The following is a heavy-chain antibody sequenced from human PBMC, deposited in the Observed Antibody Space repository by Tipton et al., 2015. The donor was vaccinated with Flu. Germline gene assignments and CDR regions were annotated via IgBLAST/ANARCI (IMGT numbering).Heavy chain of an antibody. CDR1: GFTLSDYY. CDR2: ISSSGIPI. V-gene: IGHV3-11*01. CDR3: ARDKTNVLRYFEAGMDV. Sequence: GSLRLSCAASGFTLSDYYMSWIRQAPGKGLEWLSLISSSGIPIYYADSVKGRFTISRDSAKNSLYLQMNSLRAEDTAVYYCARDKTNVLRYFEAGMDVWGQGTTVTVSS. D-gene: IGHD3-9*01. J-gene: IGHJ6*02.